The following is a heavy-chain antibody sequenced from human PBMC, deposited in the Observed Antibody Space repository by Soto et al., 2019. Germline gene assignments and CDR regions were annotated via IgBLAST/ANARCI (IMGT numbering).Heavy chain of an antibody. CDR2: ISGSGGTT. CDR3: AKDRHYGAGTYSDSYRVY. J-gene: IGHJ4*02. CDR1: GFTFNSYA. V-gene: IGHV3-23*01. Sequence: EVQLLESGGGLVQPGGSLRLSCGGSGFTFNSYAMTWVRQAPGKGLEWVSAISGSGGTTYYANSVKGRFTISRDQSKDTLYLQMNSLRAEDTAIYYCAKDRHYGAGTYSDSYRVYLVQGTLVTVSS. D-gene: IGHD3-10*01.